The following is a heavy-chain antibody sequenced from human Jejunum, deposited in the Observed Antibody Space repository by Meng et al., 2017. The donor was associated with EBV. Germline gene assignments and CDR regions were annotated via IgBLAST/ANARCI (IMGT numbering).Heavy chain of an antibody. J-gene: IGHJ4*02. CDR3: AKLLKY. Sequence: EVKRLGSGGGLVQPGGSLRLSCAASGFTFSSYSMSWVRQAPGKGLEWVSTVSGSGGNTYYADSVKGRFTISRDISKNTLYLQMNSLTAEDTAIYYCAKLLKYWGQGTLVTVSS. V-gene: IGHV3-23*01. CDR2: VSGSGGNT. CDR1: GFTFSSYS.